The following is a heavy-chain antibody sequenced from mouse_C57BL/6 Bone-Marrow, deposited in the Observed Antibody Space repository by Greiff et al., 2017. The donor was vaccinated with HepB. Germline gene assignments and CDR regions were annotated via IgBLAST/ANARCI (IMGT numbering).Heavy chain of an antibody. Sequence: EVKLQESGPELVKPGASVKMSCKASGYTFTDYNMHWVKQSHGKSLEWIGYINPNNGGTSYNQKFKGKATLTVNKSSSTAYMELRSLTSEDSAVYYCARGGTGTYYWGQGTTLTVSS. J-gene: IGHJ2*01. D-gene: IGHD4-1*01. CDR2: INPNNGGT. CDR3: ARGGTGTYY. CDR1: GYTFTDYN. V-gene: IGHV1-22*01.